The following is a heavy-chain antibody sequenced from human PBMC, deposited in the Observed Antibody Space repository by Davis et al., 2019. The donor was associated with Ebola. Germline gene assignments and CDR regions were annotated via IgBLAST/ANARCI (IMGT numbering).Heavy chain of an antibody. CDR2: IYYSGST. CDR3: ARASYTNAFDI. Sequence: GSLRLSCTVSGGSISSYYWSWIRQPPGKGLEWIGYIYYSGSTNYNPSLKSRVTISVDTSKHQFSLKLSSVTAADTAVYYCARASYTNAFDIWGQGTMVTVSS. D-gene: IGHD1-1*01. V-gene: IGHV4-59*01. J-gene: IGHJ3*02. CDR1: GGSISSYY.